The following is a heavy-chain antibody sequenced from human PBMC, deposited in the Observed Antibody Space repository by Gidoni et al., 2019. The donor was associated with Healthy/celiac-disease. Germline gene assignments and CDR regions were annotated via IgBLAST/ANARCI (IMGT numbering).Heavy chain of an antibody. Sequence: ELTLLESGGGLVQPGGSLRISCAAPGFAFSRYAMRWVRQAPGKGLEWVSAISGSGGSTYYADSVKGRFTISRDNSKNTLYLQMNSLRAEDTAVYYCAKDSTIFGVDYWGQGTLVTVSS. CDR2: ISGSGGST. V-gene: IGHV3-23*01. J-gene: IGHJ4*02. CDR1: GFAFSRYA. CDR3: AKDSTIFGVDY. D-gene: IGHD3-3*01.